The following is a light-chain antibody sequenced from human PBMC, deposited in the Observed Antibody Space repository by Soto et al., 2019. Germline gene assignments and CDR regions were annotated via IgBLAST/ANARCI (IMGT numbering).Light chain of an antibody. V-gene: IGLV2-14*01. CDR2: DVS. CDR1: SSDVGGYNY. J-gene: IGLJ1*01. Sequence: QSALTQPASVSGSPGQSITISCTGTSSDVGGYNYVSWYQRHPGKVPKLMIYDVSNRPSGVSSRFSGSKSGNTASLTISGLQAEDEADYYCSSYTSSSTVYVFGTGTKVTVL. CDR3: SSYTSSSTVYV.